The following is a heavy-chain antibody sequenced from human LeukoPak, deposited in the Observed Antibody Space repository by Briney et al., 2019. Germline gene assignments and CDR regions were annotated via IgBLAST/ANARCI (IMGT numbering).Heavy chain of an antibody. J-gene: IGHJ4*02. D-gene: IGHD6-19*01. Sequence: GGSLRLSCSASGFTFSSYAMHWVRQAPGQGLEWVSVISDSGGNTYYADSVKGRFTISRDNSKNTLYLQMNSLRAEDTAVYYCAKQDIRSRAWYDGGEGTLVTVSS. V-gene: IGHV3-23*01. CDR3: AKQDIRSRAWYD. CDR2: ISDSGGNT. CDR1: GFTFSSYA.